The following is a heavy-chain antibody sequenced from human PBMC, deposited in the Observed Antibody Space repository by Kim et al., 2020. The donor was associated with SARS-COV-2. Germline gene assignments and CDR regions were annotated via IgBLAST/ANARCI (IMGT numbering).Heavy chain of an antibody. Sequence: VKGRFTISRDTSKNTLYLQMNRLRAEDTAIYYCAKSYYYHSSGRRDAFDVWGHGTVVTVSS. V-gene: IGHV3-23*01. J-gene: IGHJ3*01. CDR3: AKSYYYHSSGRRDAFDV. D-gene: IGHD3-22*01.